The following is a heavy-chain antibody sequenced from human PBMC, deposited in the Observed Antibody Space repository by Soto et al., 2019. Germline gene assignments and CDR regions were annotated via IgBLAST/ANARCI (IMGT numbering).Heavy chain of an antibody. CDR3: ATSRGFYAAMDV. CDR2: IMAVFGTA. V-gene: IGHV1-69*01. J-gene: IGHJ6*02. D-gene: IGHD3-16*01. CDR1: GGSFRTYA. Sequence: QVQLGQSGSEVKKPGSSVKVSCKSSGGSFRTYAISWLRQAPGQGLEWMGGIMAVFGTATYTQSFQGRVTITADESTSTSYMELSGLKSGDTAIYYCATSRGFYAAMDVWGQGTTVTVSS.